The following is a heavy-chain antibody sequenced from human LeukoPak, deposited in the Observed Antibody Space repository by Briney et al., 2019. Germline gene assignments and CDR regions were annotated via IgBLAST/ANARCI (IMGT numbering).Heavy chain of an antibody. Sequence: SETLSLTCTVSGGSISSYYWSWIRQPPGKGLEWIGYIYYSGSTYYNPSLKSRVTISVDTSKNQFSLKLSSVTAADTAVYYCARGGGDFFFDYWGQGTLVTVSS. CDR3: ARGGGDFFFDY. CDR1: GGSISSYY. J-gene: IGHJ4*02. CDR2: IYYSGST. D-gene: IGHD2-21*02. V-gene: IGHV4-59*06.